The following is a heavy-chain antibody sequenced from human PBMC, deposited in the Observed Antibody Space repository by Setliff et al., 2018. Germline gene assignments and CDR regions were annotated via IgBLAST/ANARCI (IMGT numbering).Heavy chain of an antibody. V-gene: IGHV3-21*01. CDR3: AKISCSGGSCYPDY. CDR2: ISSSSSYI. CDR1: GFTFSSYS. Sequence: LRLSCAASGFTFSSYSMNWVRQAPGKGLEWVSSISSSSSYIYYADSVKGRFTISRDNAKSSLYLQMNSLRAEDTAVYYCAKISCSGGSCYPDYWGQGTLVTVSS. J-gene: IGHJ4*02. D-gene: IGHD2-15*01.